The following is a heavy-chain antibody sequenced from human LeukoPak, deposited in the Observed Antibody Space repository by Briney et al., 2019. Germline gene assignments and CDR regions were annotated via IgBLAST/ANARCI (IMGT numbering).Heavy chain of an antibody. J-gene: IGHJ4*02. Sequence: GRSLRLSCAASGFTFSTYAMHWVRQAPGKGLEWVTFISYDGSDTFYADSVKGRFTISRDNSEYTLFLQMNSLRADDSAVYYCATEGTPGGPIVGTTAFDYWGQGTLVTVSS. CDR1: GFTFSTYA. CDR2: ISYDGSDT. V-gene: IGHV3-30*01. D-gene: IGHD1-26*01. CDR3: ATEGTPGGPIVGTTAFDY.